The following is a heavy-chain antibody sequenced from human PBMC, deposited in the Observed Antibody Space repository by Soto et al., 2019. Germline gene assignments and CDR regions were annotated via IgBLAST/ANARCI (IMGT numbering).Heavy chain of an antibody. CDR3: ARTYWRAWLRRLFDS. J-gene: IGHJ4*02. CDR1: GDSLTRGDNY. D-gene: IGHD5-18*01. CDR2: IYHSGHT. V-gene: IGHV4-30-4*01. Sequence: PSETLSLTGTVSGDSLTRGDNYWSWIRQPAGKGLEWIGYIYHSGHTYYSPSLKSRLTISVDTSKNHLSLKLSSGTAEDTAVYDGARTYWRAWLRRLFDSWGQGAQVNVSS.